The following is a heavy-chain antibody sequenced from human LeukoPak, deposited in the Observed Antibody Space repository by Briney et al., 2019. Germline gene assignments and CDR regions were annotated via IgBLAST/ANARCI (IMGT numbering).Heavy chain of an antibody. J-gene: IGHJ4*02. CDR3: TKDSRPTVTAAGTIDY. V-gene: IGHV3-43D*03. Sequence: GGSLRLSCAGSGFTFDDYAMHWVRQAPGKGLEWVSLISWDGGSTYYADSVKGRFTISRDNSKNSLYLQVNSLRAEDTALYYCTKDSRPTVTAAGTIDYWGQGTLVTVSS. D-gene: IGHD6-13*01. CDR2: ISWDGGST. CDR1: GFTFDDYA.